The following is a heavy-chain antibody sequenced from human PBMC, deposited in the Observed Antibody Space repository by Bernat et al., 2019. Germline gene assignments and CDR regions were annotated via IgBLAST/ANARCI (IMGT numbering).Heavy chain of an antibody. D-gene: IGHD4-17*01. CDR1: AFTFSTYA. CDR3: AKELRPSENWFDP. J-gene: IGHJ5*02. Sequence: VHLLESGGGLVQPGGSLRLSCSASAFTFSTYAMNWVRQAPVKGLEWVSTISGSGFSRCYAESQQGQFADASDGSKNTRALQLNSLGAEYAAVYYRAKELRPSENWFDPLGQGTLVSVSS. CDR2: ISGSGFSR. V-gene: IGHV3-23*01.